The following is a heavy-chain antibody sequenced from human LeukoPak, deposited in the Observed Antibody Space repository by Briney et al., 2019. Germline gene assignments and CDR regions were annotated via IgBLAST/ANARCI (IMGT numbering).Heavy chain of an antibody. CDR2: IYTSGST. D-gene: IGHD3-22*01. V-gene: IGHV4-4*08. CDR1: GDSMTFYY. J-gene: IGHJ4*02. CDR3: ARLDYYDSSGYQYYFDY. Sequence: PSETLSLTCTVSGDSMTFYYWSWIRQPPGEGLEWIGYIYTSGSTYYNPSLKSRVTISVDTFKNQFSLKLSSVTAADTAVYYCARLDYYDSSGYQYYFDYWGQGTLVTVSS.